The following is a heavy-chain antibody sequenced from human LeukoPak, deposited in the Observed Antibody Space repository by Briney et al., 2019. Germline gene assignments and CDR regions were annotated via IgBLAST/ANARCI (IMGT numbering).Heavy chain of an antibody. CDR1: GFPFSSYG. CDR2: IWYDGSNK. V-gene: IGHV3-33*01. J-gene: IGHJ4*02. D-gene: IGHD6-19*01. CDR3: ARDPRTAVAALDY. Sequence: PGGSLRLSCAASGFPFSSYGMHWVRQAPGEGLEWVAVIWYDGSNKYYADSVKGRFTISRDNSKNTLYLQMNSLRAEDTAVYYCARDPRTAVAALDYWGQGTLVTVSS.